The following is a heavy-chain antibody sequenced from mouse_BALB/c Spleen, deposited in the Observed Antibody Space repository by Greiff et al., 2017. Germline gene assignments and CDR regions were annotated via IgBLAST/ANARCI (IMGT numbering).Heavy chain of an antibody. V-gene: IGHV14-1*02. Sequence: VQLQQSGAELVRPGALVKLSCKASGFNIKDYYMHWVKQRPEQGLEWIGWIDPENGNTIYDPKFQGKASITADTSSNTAYLQLSSLTSEDTAVYYCASAPDVYYSFAYWGQGTLVTVSA. CDR3: ASAPDVYYSFAY. J-gene: IGHJ3*01. D-gene: IGHD2-3*01. CDR2: IDPENGNT. CDR1: GFNIKDYY.